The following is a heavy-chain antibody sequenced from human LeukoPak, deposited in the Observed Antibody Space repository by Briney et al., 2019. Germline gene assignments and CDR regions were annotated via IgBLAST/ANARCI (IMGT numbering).Heavy chain of an antibody. J-gene: IGHJ6*02. CDR3: ARDPGYSRSWYGTAYYYYYGMDV. CDR2: IWYYGSNK. D-gene: IGHD6-13*01. Sequence: PGESLRLSCAASGFTFSTYNMHWVPQAPGKGGEWVAVIWYYGSNKYYGASVKGRFTISRDNSKNTLYLQVNSLRAEDTAVSYCARDPGYSRSWYGTAYYYYYGMDVWGQGTTVTVSS. CDR1: GFTFSTYN. V-gene: IGHV3-33*01.